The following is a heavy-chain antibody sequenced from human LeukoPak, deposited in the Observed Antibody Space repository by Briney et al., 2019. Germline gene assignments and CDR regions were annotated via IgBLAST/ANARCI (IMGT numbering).Heavy chain of an antibody. Sequence: GGSLRLSCAASGFKFTNYAMHWVRQAPGKGLEWVSTIGGSGVTKFYADSVEGRFTISRDNSNNALFLQMNSLRAEDMAIYYCARGASSWEYTTFDVWGQGTTVTVSS. V-gene: IGHV3-23*01. D-gene: IGHD6-13*01. CDR2: IGGSGVTK. J-gene: IGHJ3*01. CDR3: ARGASSWEYTTFDV. CDR1: GFKFTNYA.